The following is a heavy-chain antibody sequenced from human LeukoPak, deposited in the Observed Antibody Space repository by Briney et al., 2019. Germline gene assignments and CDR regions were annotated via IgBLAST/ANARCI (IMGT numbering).Heavy chain of an antibody. CDR3: ARERVDRGYSYGWGDY. V-gene: IGHV3-23*01. D-gene: IGHD5-18*01. Sequence: GGSLRLSCAASGFTFSSYAMSWVRQAPGKGLEWVSAISGSGGSTYYADSVKGRFTISRDNSKNTLYLQMNSLRAEDTAVYYCARERVDRGYSYGWGDYWGQGTLVTVSS. CDR1: GFTFSSYA. J-gene: IGHJ4*02. CDR2: ISGSGGST.